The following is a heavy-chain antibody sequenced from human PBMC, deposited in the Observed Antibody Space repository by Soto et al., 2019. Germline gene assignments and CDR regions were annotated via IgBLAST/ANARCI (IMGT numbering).Heavy chain of an antibody. Sequence: ASVKVSCKASGYTFTGYGISWVRQAPGQGLEWMGWISAYNGNTNYAQKLQGRVTMTTDTSTSTAYMELRSLRSDDTAVYYCARDPRLRYFDWFPMGRYYYGMDVWGQGTTVTVSS. CDR1: GYTFTGYG. CDR2: ISAYNGNT. CDR3: ARDPRLRYFDWFPMGRYYYGMDV. J-gene: IGHJ6*02. V-gene: IGHV1-18*01. D-gene: IGHD3-9*01.